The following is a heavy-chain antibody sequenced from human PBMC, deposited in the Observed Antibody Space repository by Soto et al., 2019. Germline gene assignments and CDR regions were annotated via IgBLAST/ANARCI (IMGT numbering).Heavy chain of an antibody. V-gene: IGHV1-69*13. CDR2: IIPIFGTA. CDR1: GGTFSSYA. CDR3: ARDKYSGSSAFDY. D-gene: IGHD1-26*01. Sequence: SVKVSRKASGGTFSSYAISWVRQAPGQGLEWMGGIIPIFGTANYAQKFQGRVTITADESTSTAYMELSSLRSEDTAVYYCARDKYSGSSAFDYWGQGTLVTVSS. J-gene: IGHJ4*02.